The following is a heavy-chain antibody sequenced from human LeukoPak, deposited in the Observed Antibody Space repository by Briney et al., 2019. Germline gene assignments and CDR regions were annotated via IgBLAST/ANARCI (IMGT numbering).Heavy chain of an antibody. V-gene: IGHV3-30*18. CDR2: ISYDGSNK. CDR1: GFTFSSYG. D-gene: IGHD2-15*01. J-gene: IGHJ6*03. CDR3: AKDLFPVVAATSHYYYYYMDV. Sequence: GGSLRLSCAASGFTFSSYGIHWVRQAPGKGLEWVAVISYDGSNKYYADSVKGRFTISRDNSKNTLYLQMNSLRAEDTAVYYCAKDLFPVVAATSHYYYYYMDVWGKGTTVTVSS.